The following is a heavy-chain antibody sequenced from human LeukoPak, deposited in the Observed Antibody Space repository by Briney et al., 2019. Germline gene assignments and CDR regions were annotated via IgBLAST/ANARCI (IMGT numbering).Heavy chain of an antibody. Sequence: ASVKVSCKASGYTFTGYYMHWVRQAPGQGLEWMGWMNPNSGNTGYAQKFQGRVTMTRNTSISTAYMELSSLRSEDTAVYYCARGLLGRLDYWGQGTLVTVCS. CDR1: GYTFTGYY. CDR3: ARGLLGRLDY. CDR2: MNPNSGNT. J-gene: IGHJ4*02. V-gene: IGHV1-8*02. D-gene: IGHD3-10*01.